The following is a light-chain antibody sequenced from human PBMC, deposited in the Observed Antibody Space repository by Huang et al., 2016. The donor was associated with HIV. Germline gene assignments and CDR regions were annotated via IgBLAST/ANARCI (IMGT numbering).Light chain of an antibody. CDR2: AAS. CDR1: QGISNS. Sequence: DIQMTQSPSSLSASIGDRVTITCRASQGISNSLAWYQQKPGKAPKRLLYAASRLKRGVACRLRGSGGGTTYTLTSSSLRPEECATFYCQQYFTTPPWTFGQGTKLEIK. CDR3: QQYFTTPPWT. J-gene: IGKJ2*01. V-gene: IGKV1-NL1*01.